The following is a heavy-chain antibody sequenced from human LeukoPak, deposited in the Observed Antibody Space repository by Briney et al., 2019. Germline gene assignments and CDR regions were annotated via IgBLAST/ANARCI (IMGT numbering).Heavy chain of an antibody. J-gene: IGHJ3*02. CDR1: GFIFSTYW. Sequence: GGSLRLSCAASGFIFSTYWMTGVRQSRGKGLEGVANIKEDGSEKVYGDSVKARFTISRDNAKTSLYLQMNTLRVDDSAIYYCARDPYGGTYGAFDIWGRGTMVSISS. CDR2: IKEDGSEK. V-gene: IGHV3-7*01. D-gene: IGHD1-26*01. CDR3: ARDPYGGTYGAFDI.